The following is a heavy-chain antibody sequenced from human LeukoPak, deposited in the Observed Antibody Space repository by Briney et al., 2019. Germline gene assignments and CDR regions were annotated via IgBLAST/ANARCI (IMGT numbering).Heavy chain of an antibody. CDR1: GGSFSGYY. D-gene: IGHD3-10*01. CDR3: ARGLGKYYGSGSRSTYNWFDP. CDR2: INHSGST. V-gene: IGHV4-34*01. J-gene: IGHJ5*02. Sequence: SETLSLTCAVYGGSFSGYYWSWIRQPPGKGLEWIGEINHSGSTNYNPSLKSRVTISVDTSKNQFSLKLSSVTAADTAVHYCARGLGKYYGSGSRSTYNWFDPWGQGTLVTVSS.